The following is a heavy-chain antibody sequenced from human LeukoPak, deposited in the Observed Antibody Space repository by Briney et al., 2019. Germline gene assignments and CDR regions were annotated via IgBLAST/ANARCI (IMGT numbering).Heavy chain of an antibody. Sequence: PSETLSLTCTVSGGSISSGGYHWSWIRQHPGKGLEWIGYIYYSGSTYYNPSLKSRVTISVDTSKNQFSLMLSSVTAADTAVYYCARTRYYYDSSGYYPPHYFDYWGQGTLVTVSS. D-gene: IGHD3-22*01. J-gene: IGHJ4*02. V-gene: IGHV4-31*03. CDR3: ARTRYYYDSSGYYPPHYFDY. CDR1: GGSISSGGYH. CDR2: IYYSGST.